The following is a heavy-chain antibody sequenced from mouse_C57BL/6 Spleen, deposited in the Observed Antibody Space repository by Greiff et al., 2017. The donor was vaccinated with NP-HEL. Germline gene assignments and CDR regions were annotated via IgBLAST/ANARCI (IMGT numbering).Heavy chain of an antibody. J-gene: IGHJ3*01. CDR1: GYTFTSYW. Sequence: QVQLQQPGAELVKPGASVKLSCKASGYTFTSYWMHWVQQRPGRGLEWIGRIDPNSGGTKYIEKFKSKVTLTVDKPTSTAYMQLSSLTSEDSAVYCCARSLDYESWFAYWGQGTLVTVSA. CDR2: IDPNSGGT. CDR3: ARSLDYESWFAY. D-gene: IGHD2-4*01. V-gene: IGHV1-72*01.